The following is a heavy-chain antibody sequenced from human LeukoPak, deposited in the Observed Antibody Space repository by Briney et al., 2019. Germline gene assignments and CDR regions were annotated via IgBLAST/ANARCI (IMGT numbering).Heavy chain of an antibody. CDR2: ISYDGSNK. Sequence: PGRSLRLSCAASGFTFSSYAMHWVRQAPGKGLEWVAVISYDGSNKYYADSVKGRFTISRDNSKNTLHLQMNSLRAEDTAVYYCARESVREGDGYNYSPSDYWGQGTLVTVSS. CDR1: GFTFSSYA. J-gene: IGHJ4*02. V-gene: IGHV3-30-3*01. D-gene: IGHD5-24*01. CDR3: ARESVREGDGYNYSPSDY.